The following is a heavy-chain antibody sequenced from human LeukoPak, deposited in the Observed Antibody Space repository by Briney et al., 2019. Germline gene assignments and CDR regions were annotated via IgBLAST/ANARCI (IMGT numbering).Heavy chain of an antibody. CDR1: GFNFRAYW. CDR2: IKRGGSEK. V-gene: IGHV3-7*01. J-gene: IGHJ5*01. Sequence: PGGSLRLSCTTSGFNFRAYWMTWVRQAPGKGLEWVADIKRGGSEKNYVDSVKGRFTISRDDTKNSLYLQMTSLRAEDTAIYYCARGTSHGSRCDFLDSWGPGNLVSVSS. CDR3: ARGTSHGSRCDFLDS. D-gene: IGHD3-10*01.